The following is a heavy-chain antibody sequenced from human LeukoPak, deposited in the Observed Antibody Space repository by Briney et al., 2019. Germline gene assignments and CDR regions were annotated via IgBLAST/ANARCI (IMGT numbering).Heavy chain of an antibody. Sequence: GASVKVSCKASGYTFTSYYMHWVRQAPGQGLEWMGITNPSGGSTGYAQKFQGRVTMTRDTSTSTVYMELSSLRSEDTAVYYCARTLTVTTHGHGGDYWGQGTLVTVSS. CDR3: ARTLTVTTHGHGGDY. CDR2: TNPSGGST. D-gene: IGHD4-17*01. CDR1: GYTFTSYY. V-gene: IGHV1-46*01. J-gene: IGHJ4*02.